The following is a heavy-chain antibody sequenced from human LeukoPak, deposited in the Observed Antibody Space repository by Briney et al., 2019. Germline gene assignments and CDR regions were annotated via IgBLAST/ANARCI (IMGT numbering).Heavy chain of an antibody. CDR3: ARAFTGATTKGDWFDP. J-gene: IGHJ5*02. CDR1: GYTFTGYY. CDR2: INPNSGGT. D-gene: IGHD1-26*01. V-gene: IGHV1-2*02. Sequence: GASVKVSCKASGYTFTGYYMHWVRQAPGQGLEWMGWINPNSGGTNCAQKFQGRVTMTRDTSISTAYMELSRLRSDDTAVYYCARAFTGATTKGDWFDPWGQGTLVTVSS.